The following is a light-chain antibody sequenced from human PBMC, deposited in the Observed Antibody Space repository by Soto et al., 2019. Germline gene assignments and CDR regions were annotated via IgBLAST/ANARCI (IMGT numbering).Light chain of an antibody. CDR3: NSYTSKSTGV. J-gene: IGLJ1*01. CDR2: EVS. V-gene: IGLV2-14*02. Sequence: QSALTQPASVSGSPGQSITISCTGTSSDVGSYKFVSWYQQHPGKAPKLIIYEVSNRPSGVSNRFSGSKSGNTASLTISGLQAEDEADYYCNSYTSKSTGVFGTGTKVTVL. CDR1: SSDVGSYKF.